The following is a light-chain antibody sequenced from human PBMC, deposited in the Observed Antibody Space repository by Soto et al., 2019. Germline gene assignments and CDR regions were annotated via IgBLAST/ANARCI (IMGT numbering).Light chain of an antibody. J-gene: IGKJ3*01. V-gene: IGKV3D-20*02. Sequence: EIVLTQSPGTLSLSPGERATLSCRASQSVTSNYLAWYQQKPGQAPRLLIFGASSRATGIPDKFSGSGSGTDFTLTISRLEPDDFAVYYCQQRSNWQFTFGPGTKVDIK. CDR3: QQRSNWQFT. CDR2: GAS. CDR1: QSVTSNY.